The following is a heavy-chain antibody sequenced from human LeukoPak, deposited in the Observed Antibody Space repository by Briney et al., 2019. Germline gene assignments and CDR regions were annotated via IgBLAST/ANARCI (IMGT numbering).Heavy chain of an antibody. CDR1: GFTVSSNY. CDR3: ARWHTSGNNYYYDY. Sequence: PRGSLRLSCAASGFTVSSNYMSWVRQAPEKGLEWVSIIYDSGTTYYADSVKGRFTISRDNSKNTLYLQMNSLSAEDTAVYYCARWHTSGNNYYYDYWGQGTLVTVSS. CDR2: IYDSGTT. V-gene: IGHV3-53*01. J-gene: IGHJ4*02. D-gene: IGHD3-22*01.